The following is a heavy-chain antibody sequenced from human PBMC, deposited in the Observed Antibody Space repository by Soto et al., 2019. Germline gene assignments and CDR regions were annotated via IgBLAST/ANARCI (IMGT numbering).Heavy chain of an antibody. D-gene: IGHD1-1*01. V-gene: IGHV4-61*01. CDR3: ARGMDNKNVGW. CDR1: GDSVSSDNYY. CDR2: IYNSGST. J-gene: IGHJ4*02. Sequence: QVQLQESGPGRVKPSETLSLTCTVSGDSVSSDNYYKSWIRQPPGKGLEWIGYIYNSGSTNYNPSLKSRVIISVDTSKNQFSLKLSSVTAADTAVYYCARGMDNKNVGWWGQGTLVTVSS.